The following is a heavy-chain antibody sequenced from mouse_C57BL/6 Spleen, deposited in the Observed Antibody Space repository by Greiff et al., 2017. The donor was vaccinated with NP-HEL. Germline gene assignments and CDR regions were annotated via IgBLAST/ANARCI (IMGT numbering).Heavy chain of an antibody. D-gene: IGHD1-1*01. CDR3: ASDREGYYGSKEYFDV. Sequence: VQLKESGPGLVKPSQSLSLTCSVTGYSITSGYYWNWIRQFPGNKLEWMGYISYDGSNNYNPSLKNRISITRDTSKNQFFLKLNSVTTEDTATYYCASDREGYYGSKEYFDVWVTGTTGTVSS. V-gene: IGHV3-6*01. CDR1: GYSITSGYY. CDR2: ISYDGSN. J-gene: IGHJ1*03.